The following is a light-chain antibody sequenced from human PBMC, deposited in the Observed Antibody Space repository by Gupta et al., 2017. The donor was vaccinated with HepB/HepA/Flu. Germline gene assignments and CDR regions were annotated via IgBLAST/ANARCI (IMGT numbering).Light chain of an antibody. CDR1: NSHIGAGFD. J-gene: IGLJ2*01. Sequence: SVLTQPPSVSGAPGQRITLSCTGRNSHIGAGFDVHWFQQVPGTAPKLLVYGNNNRPSGVPDRVSASKSGTSASLAITGLQAEDEADYYCQSYDISLGAYVIFGGGTKLTVL. V-gene: IGLV1-40*01. CDR3: QSYDISLGAYVI. CDR2: GNN.